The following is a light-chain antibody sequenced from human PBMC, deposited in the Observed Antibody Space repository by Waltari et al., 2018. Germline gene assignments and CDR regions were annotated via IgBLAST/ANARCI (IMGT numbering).Light chain of an antibody. CDR2: EAS. V-gene: IGLV2-23*02. CDR3: YSYAGSNTFV. Sequence: QSALTQPASVSGSPGQSITLSCTGTSSDVGSYNLVSWYQPHPGKAPKLMIYEASKRPSGVSNRVSGSKSGNTASLTISGLQAEDEADYYCYSYAGSNTFVFGGGTNLTVL. CDR1: SSDVGSYNL. J-gene: IGLJ2*01.